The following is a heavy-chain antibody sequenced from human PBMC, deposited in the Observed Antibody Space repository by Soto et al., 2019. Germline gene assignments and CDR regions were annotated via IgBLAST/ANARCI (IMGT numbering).Heavy chain of an antibody. D-gene: IGHD3-22*01. V-gene: IGHV6-1*01. J-gene: IGHJ4*02. CDR1: GDSVSSNTVA. CDR3: EREAIVKRFDY. Sequence: SQTLSLTCVISGDSVSSNTVAWNWIRQSPSRGLEWLGRTLYRSKWSTDYAVSVKSRISVNPDTSKNQFSLHLNSVAPDDTAVYYCEREAIVKRFDYWGQGTLVTVSS. CDR2: TLYRSKWST.